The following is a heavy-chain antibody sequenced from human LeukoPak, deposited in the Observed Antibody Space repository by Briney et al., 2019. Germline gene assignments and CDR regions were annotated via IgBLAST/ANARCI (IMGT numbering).Heavy chain of an antibody. Sequence: GGSLRLSCAASGFTFSIYAISWVRQAPGKGLEWVSAISGSGGSTYYADSVKGRFTISRDNSKNTLYLQMNSLRAEDTAVYYCAKDIGGVGATKGFDYWGQGTLVTVSS. CDR2: ISGSGGST. J-gene: IGHJ4*02. V-gene: IGHV3-23*01. D-gene: IGHD1-26*01. CDR3: AKDIGGVGATKGFDY. CDR1: GFTFSIYA.